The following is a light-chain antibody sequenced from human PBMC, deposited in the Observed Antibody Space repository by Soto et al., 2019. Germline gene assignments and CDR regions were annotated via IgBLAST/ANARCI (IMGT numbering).Light chain of an antibody. V-gene: IGKV1-5*03. CDR1: QSISSW. J-gene: IGKJ1*01. CDR3: QQFNSYQWT. Sequence: DIQMTQSPSTLSAFVGDRVTITCRASQSISSWLAWYQQKPGKAPKLLIYKASSLESGVPSRFSGSGSGTEFTLTISSLQPDDFATYYCQQFNSYQWTLGQGTKVEIK. CDR2: KAS.